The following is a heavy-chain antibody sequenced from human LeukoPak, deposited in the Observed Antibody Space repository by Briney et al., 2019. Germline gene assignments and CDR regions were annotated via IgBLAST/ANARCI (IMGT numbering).Heavy chain of an antibody. CDR3: ARAGYCSGGSCPGSYFDY. V-gene: IGHV3-48*04. J-gene: IGHJ4*02. CDR2: ISSSSSTI. Sequence: GGSLRLSCAASGFTFSSYSMNWVRQAPGKRLEWVSYISSSSSTIYYADSVKGRFTISRDNAKNSLYLQMNSLRAEDTAVYYCARAGYCSGGSCPGSYFDYWGQGVLVTVSS. D-gene: IGHD2-15*01. CDR1: GFTFSSYS.